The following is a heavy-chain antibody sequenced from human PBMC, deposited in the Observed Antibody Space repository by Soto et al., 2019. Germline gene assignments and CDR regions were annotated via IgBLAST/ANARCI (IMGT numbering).Heavy chain of an antibody. CDR1: GFSLEDYA. CDR3: ARVGDSSGDYYHDY. J-gene: IGHJ4*02. Sequence: EVQLVESGGGVVRPGGSLRLSCVASGFSLEDYAMSWVRQAPGKGLEWVSGINWSGRSTGSADSVKGRFTISRDNAKNTLYLQMTSLTDEDTAFYYCARVGDSSGDYYHDYWGQGTLVTVSS. CDR2: INWSGRST. V-gene: IGHV3-20*04. D-gene: IGHD3-22*01.